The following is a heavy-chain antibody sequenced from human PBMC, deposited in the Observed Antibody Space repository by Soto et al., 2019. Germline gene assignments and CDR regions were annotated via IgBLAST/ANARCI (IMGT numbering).Heavy chain of an antibody. Sequence: ASVKVSCKASGYTFTGYYMHWVRQAPGQGLEWMGWINPNSGGTNYAQKFQGWVTMTRDTSISTAYMELSRLRSDDTAVYYCARPGDYDFAYFQHWGQGTLVTVSS. V-gene: IGHV1-2*04. CDR1: GYTFTGYY. J-gene: IGHJ1*01. CDR3: ARPGDYDFAYFQH. D-gene: IGHD4-17*01. CDR2: INPNSGGT.